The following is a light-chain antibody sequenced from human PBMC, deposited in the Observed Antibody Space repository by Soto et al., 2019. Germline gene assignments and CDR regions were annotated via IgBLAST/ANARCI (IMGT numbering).Light chain of an antibody. J-gene: IGKJ5*01. CDR2: AAS. Sequence: IQMTQSTSSVSASVGDRVTISCRASQSISSYLNWYQQKPGKAPKLLIYAASSLQSGVPSRFSGSGSGTDFTLTISSLQPEDFATYYCQQSYSTLITFGQGTRLEIK. V-gene: IGKV1-39*01. CDR1: QSISSY. CDR3: QQSYSTLIT.